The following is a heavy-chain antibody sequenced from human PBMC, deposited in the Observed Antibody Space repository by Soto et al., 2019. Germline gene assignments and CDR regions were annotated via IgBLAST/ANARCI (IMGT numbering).Heavy chain of an antibody. CDR3: ARDEDYGDAEYFQQ. J-gene: IGHJ1*01. D-gene: IGHD4-17*01. V-gene: IGHV1-18*01. CDR2: ISAYNGNT. CDR1: GYTFTSYG. Sequence: QVQLVQSGAEVKKPGASVKVSCKASGYTFTSYGISWVRQAPGQGLEWMGWISAYNGNTNYAQKLQGRVTMTTDTPTSTADMELRSLRSDDTAVSYCARDEDYGDAEYFQQWGQGTLVTFSS.